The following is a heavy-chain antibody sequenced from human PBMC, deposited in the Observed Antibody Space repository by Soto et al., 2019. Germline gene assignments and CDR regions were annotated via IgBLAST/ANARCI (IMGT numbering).Heavy chain of an antibody. CDR3: ARGYYYDSSGYYLDY. Sequence: GGSLRLSCAASGFTFRNSELTWVRQAPGKRLEWVANIKQDGSEKYYVDSVTGRFTISRDNAKNSLFLQMNSLRAEDTALYYCARGYYYDSSGYYLDYWGQGT. J-gene: IGHJ4*02. D-gene: IGHD3-22*01. CDR2: IKQDGSEK. CDR1: GFTFRNSE. V-gene: IGHV3-7*01.